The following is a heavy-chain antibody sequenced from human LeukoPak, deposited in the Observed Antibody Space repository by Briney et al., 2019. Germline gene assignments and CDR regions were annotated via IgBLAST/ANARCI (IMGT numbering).Heavy chain of an antibody. CDR3: ARAFGYGGNGYFDY. J-gene: IGHJ4*02. D-gene: IGHD4-23*01. CDR1: GFTFSSYS. Sequence: GGSLRLSCAASGFTFSSYSMNWVRQAPGKGLEWVSSISSSSSYIYYADSVKGRFTISRDNAKNSLYLQMNSLRAEDTAVYYCARAFGYGGNGYFDYWGQGTLVTVSS. V-gene: IGHV3-21*01. CDR2: ISSSSSYI.